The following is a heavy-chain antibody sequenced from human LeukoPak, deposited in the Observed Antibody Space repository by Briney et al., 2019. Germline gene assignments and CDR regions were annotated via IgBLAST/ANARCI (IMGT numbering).Heavy chain of an antibody. D-gene: IGHD6-13*01. CDR3: ARRAAAVGTYYMDV. Sequence: SETLSLTCTVSGGSISDYYWTWIRQPPGKGLEWIGYIYYSGGTNYNPSVKSRVTISVDTSKNQLSLKLSSVTAADTAVYYCARRAAAVGTYYMDVWGKGTTVTVSS. J-gene: IGHJ6*03. CDR2: IYYSGGT. CDR1: GGSISDYY. V-gene: IGHV4-59*01.